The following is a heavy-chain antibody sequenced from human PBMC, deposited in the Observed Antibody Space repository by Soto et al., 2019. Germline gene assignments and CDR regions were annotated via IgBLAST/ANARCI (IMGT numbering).Heavy chain of an antibody. CDR3: ARVSWSSVGP. CDR1: GDSVSSNTAA. J-gene: IGHJ5*02. D-gene: IGHD3-10*01. CDR2: TYYRSKWYN. Sequence: SQTLSLTCAISGDSVSSNTAAWNWIRQSPSRGLEWLGRTYYRSKWYNEYAVSVKSRITINPDTSKNQFSLLLNSATPEDTAVYYCARVSWSSVGPWGQGTLVTVSS. V-gene: IGHV6-1*01.